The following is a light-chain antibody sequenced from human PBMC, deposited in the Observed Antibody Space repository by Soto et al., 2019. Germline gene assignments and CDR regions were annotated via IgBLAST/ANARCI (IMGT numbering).Light chain of an antibody. CDR3: QQYKNWPPLT. J-gene: IGKJ4*01. V-gene: IGKV3-15*01. CDR2: GAF. Sequence: EIVMTQSPATLSVSPGETATLSCRASQSVSYNLAWYQQKPGQGPRLLIYGAFTRATGIPARFSGSGSGTEFTLTIISLQSEDFAVYSCQQYKNWPPLTFGGGTKGEIK. CDR1: QSVSYN.